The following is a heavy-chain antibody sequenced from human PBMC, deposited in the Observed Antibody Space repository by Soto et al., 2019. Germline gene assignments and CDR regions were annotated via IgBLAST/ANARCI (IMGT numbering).Heavy chain of an antibody. CDR2: IYWDDDK. CDR1: GFSLSTSGVG. CDR3: AHGYSSSWYVWFDP. V-gene: IGHV2-5*02. Sequence: QITLKESGPTLVKPTQTLTLTCTFSGFSLSTSGVGVGWIRQPPGKALEWLALIYWDDDKRYSPSLKSRLTITKDNPKNQVVLTMTNMDPVDTATYYCAHGYSSSWYVWFDPWGQGTLVTVSS. J-gene: IGHJ5*02. D-gene: IGHD6-13*01.